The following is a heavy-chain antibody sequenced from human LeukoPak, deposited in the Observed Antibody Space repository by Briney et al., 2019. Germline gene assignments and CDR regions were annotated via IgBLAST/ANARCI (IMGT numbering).Heavy chain of an antibody. V-gene: IGHV3-48*04. CDR2: ISSSSSTI. Sequence: GGSLRLSCAASGFTFSSYSMNWVRQAPGKGLEWVSYISSSSSTIYYADSVKGRFTISRDNAKNSLYLQMNSLRAEDTAVYYCARGDSSGWYVGDVGDYWGQGTLVTVSS. CDR1: GFTFSSYS. CDR3: ARGDSSGWYVGDVGDY. J-gene: IGHJ4*02. D-gene: IGHD6-19*01.